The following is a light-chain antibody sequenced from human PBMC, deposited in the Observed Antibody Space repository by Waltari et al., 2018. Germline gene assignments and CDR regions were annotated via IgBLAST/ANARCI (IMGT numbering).Light chain of an antibody. V-gene: IGKV3-20*01. CDR1: QSVGRF. Sequence: EIVLTQSPGTLSLSAGERATLSCRASQSVGRFLAWYQQKPGQAPRLLIYDASSRATGIPERFSGSGSGTDFSLTISRLEPEDFAVYYCQHYVRLPATFGQGTKVEIK. CDR2: DAS. J-gene: IGKJ1*01. CDR3: QHYVRLPAT.